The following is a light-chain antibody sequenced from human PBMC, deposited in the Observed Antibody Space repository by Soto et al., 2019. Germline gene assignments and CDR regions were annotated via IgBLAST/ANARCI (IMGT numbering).Light chain of an antibody. CDR1: ENVATNY. J-gene: IGKJ4*01. CDR2: GAS. V-gene: IGKV3D-20*02. CDR3: QQRSNWPSLT. Sequence: IVLTQSPGTLSLSPGERATLSCRASENVATNYLAWYQQKPGQAPRLLIYGASSRATGIPARFSGSGSETDFTLTISSLEPEDSAVYYCQQRSNWPSLTFGGGTKVDIK.